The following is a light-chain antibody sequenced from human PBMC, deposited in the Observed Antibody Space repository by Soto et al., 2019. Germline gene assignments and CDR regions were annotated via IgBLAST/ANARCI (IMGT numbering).Light chain of an antibody. Sequence: QSALTQPASVSGSPGQSITLSCTGASSDVGRYNYVSWYQQHPGKAPKLMIYDVSNRPSGVSNRFSGSKSGNTASLTISGLQAEDEADYYCSSHTSSNTPNVFGTGTKVTVL. V-gene: IGLV2-14*01. CDR2: DVS. CDR3: SSHTSSNTPNV. CDR1: SSDVGRYNY. J-gene: IGLJ1*01.